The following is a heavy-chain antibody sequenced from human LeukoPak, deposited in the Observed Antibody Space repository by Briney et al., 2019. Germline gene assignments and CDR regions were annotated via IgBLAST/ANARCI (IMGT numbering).Heavy chain of an antibody. Sequence: GGSLRLSCAASGFTVSSNYMSWVRQAPGKGLEWVSVIYSGGSTYYADSVKGRFTISRDNSKNTLYLQMNSLRAEDTAVYYCARAERWLQFNAFDIWGQGTMVTVSS. D-gene: IGHD5-24*01. CDR2: IYSGGST. V-gene: IGHV3-53*01. CDR1: GFTVSSNY. CDR3: ARAERWLQFNAFDI. J-gene: IGHJ3*02.